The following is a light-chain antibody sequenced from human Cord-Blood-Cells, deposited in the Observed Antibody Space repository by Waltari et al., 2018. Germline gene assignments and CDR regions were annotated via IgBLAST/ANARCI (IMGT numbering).Light chain of an antibody. Sequence: SYELPQPPSVSVSPGQTASITCSGDKLGDNYACWYQQKPGQSPVLVIYQDSKRPSGIPERFSGSNSGNTATLTISGTQAMDEADYYCQAWDSSTAVFGGGTKLTVL. CDR3: QAWDSSTAV. CDR1: KLGDNY. V-gene: IGLV3-1*01. J-gene: IGLJ3*02. CDR2: QDS.